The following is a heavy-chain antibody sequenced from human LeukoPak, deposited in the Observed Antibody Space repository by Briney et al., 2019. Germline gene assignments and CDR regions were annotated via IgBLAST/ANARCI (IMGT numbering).Heavy chain of an antibody. CDR1: GFTFSSYA. CDR2: ISGSGGST. Sequence: GGSLRLSCAASGFTFSSYAMSWVRQAPGKGLEWVSAISGSGGSTYYADSVKGRFTISRDNSKNTLYLQMNSLRAEDTAVYYCAKWGGGYSGYDLGHFDYWGQGTLVTVSS. J-gene: IGHJ4*02. CDR3: AKWGGGYSGYDLGHFDY. V-gene: IGHV3-23*01. D-gene: IGHD5-12*01.